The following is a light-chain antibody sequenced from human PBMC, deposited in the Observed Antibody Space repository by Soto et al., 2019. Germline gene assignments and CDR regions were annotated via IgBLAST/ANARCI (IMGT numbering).Light chain of an antibody. Sequence: QSVLTQSPSASASLGASVKLTCTLSSGHSSYAIAWHQKQPGKGPRYLMDLNNDGSHTKGDGIPDRFSGSSSGAERYLIISSLQSEDEADYYCQTWGTGFQFFGGGTKLTVL. CDR1: SGHSSYA. CDR3: QTWGTGFQF. J-gene: IGLJ2*01. CDR2: LNNDGSH. V-gene: IGLV4-69*01.